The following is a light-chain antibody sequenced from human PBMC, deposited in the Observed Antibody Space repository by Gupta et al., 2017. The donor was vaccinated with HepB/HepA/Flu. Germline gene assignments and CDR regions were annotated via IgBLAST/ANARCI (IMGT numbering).Light chain of an antibody. CDR3: QVWDSGVDFVV. V-gene: IGLV3-21*02. CDR2: EDS. Sequence: SYVLTQPPSVPVASGRTATITGGTDIIGSKSLHWFPQKPGQAPVLVVYEDSDRPSGIPERFSGSKSANTATVTIIRVEAGDEADYYCQVWDSGVDFVVFGGGTKVIVL. J-gene: IGLJ2*01. CDR1: IIGSKS.